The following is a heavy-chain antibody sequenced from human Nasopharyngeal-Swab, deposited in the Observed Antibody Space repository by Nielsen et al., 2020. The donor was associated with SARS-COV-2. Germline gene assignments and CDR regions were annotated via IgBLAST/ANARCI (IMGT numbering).Heavy chain of an antibody. J-gene: IGHJ4*02. Sequence: ASVKVSCKASGYTFTSYYMHWVRQAPGQGLEWMGIINPSGGSTSYAQKFQGRVTMTRDTSISTAYMELSRLRSDDTAVYYCARVAAPSGSYVFDYWGQGTLVTVSS. CDR3: ARVAAPSGSYVFDY. CDR1: GYTFTSYY. V-gene: IGHV1-46*01. CDR2: INPSGGST. D-gene: IGHD1-26*01.